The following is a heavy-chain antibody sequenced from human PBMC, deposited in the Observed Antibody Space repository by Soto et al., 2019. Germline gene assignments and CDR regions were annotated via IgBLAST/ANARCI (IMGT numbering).Heavy chain of an antibody. Sequence: GGSLRLSCAASGFTFSSYGMHWVRQAPGKGLEWVAVISYDGSNKYYADSVKVRFTISRDNSKNTLYLQMNSVRAEDTAVYYCAKGVVAATVIDYWGQGTLVTVSS. V-gene: IGHV3-30*18. CDR2: ISYDGSNK. CDR1: GFTFSSYG. J-gene: IGHJ4*02. CDR3: AKGVVAATVIDY. D-gene: IGHD2-15*01.